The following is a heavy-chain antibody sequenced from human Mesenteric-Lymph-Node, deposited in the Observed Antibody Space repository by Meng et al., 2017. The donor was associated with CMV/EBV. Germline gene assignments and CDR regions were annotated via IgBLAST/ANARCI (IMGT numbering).Heavy chain of an antibody. D-gene: IGHD3-22*01. CDR3: ARSGPNYESSGPLDP. J-gene: IGHJ5*02. CDR1: GGTFRRCS. CDR2: IIPIFGTT. Sequence: GGTFRRCSIVWVREAPGRGREWMGGIIPIFGTTSYATRFQGRDTFATDESTNTAYMELSNMVSEDAAMYYCARSGPNYESSGPLDPWGQGNLVTVSS. V-gene: IGHV1-69*05.